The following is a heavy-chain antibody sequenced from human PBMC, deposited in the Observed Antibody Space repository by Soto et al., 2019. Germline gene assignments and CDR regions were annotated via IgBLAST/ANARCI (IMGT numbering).Heavy chain of an antibody. CDR1: GYTFTGYY. CDR3: ARYVEMATAFDY. CDR2: INPNSGGT. D-gene: IGHD5-18*01. V-gene: IGHV1-2*04. J-gene: IGHJ4*02. Sequence: GASVKVSCKASGYTFTGYYMHWVRQAPGQGLEWMGWINPNSGGTNYAQKFQGWVTMTRDTSISTAYMELSSVTAADTAVYYCARYVEMATAFDYWGQGTLVTVSS.